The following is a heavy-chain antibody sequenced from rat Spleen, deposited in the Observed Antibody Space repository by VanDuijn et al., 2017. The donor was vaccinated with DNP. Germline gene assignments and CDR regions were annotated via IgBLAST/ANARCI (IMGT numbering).Heavy chain of an antibody. CDR3: ATRSSYY. CDR2: ISYDGSRT. Sequence: EVQLVESGGGLVQPGRSLKLSCAASGFTFRDYYMAWVRQAPTKGLEWVAYISYDGSRTYYRDSVKGRFTISRDNAKSTLYLQMDSLRSEDTATYYCATRSSYYWGQGVMVTVSS. D-gene: IGHD1-2*01. V-gene: IGHV5-20*01. J-gene: IGHJ2*01. CDR1: GFTFRDYY.